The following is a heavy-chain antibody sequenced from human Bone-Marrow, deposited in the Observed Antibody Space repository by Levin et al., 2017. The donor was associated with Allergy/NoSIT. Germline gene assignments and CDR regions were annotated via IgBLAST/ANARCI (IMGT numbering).Heavy chain of an antibody. CDR2: INPNSGGT. Sequence: ASVKVSCKASGYTFTGYYMHWVRQAPGQGLEWMGRINPNSGGTNYAQKFQGRVTMTRDTSISTAYMELSRLRSDDTAVYYCARLLGRRELPTPPFFDYWGQGTLVTVSS. J-gene: IGHJ4*02. CDR3: ARLLGRRELPTPPFFDY. D-gene: IGHD1-26*01. CDR1: GYTFTGYY. V-gene: IGHV1-2*06.